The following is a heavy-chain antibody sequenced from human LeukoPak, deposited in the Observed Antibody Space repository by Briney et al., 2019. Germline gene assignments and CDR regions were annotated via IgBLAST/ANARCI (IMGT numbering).Heavy chain of an antibody. J-gene: IGHJ4*02. CDR2: INAYNGNT. V-gene: IGHV1-18*04. CDR1: GYTFTSYG. Sequence: GASVKVSCKASGYTFTSYGISWVRQAPGQGLEWMGWINAYNGNTNYAQKLQGRVTMTTDTSTSTAYMELRSLRSDDTAVYYCARLGEGIYGSGSSSWYFDYWGQGTLVTVSS. CDR3: ARLGEGIYGSGSSSWYFDY. D-gene: IGHD3-10*01.